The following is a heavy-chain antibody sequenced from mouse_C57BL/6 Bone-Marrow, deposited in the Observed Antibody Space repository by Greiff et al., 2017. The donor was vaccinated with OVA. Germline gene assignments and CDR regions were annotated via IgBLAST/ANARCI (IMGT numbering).Heavy chain of an antibody. CDR2: IHPNSGSN. D-gene: IGHD2-4*01. Sequence: VQLQQPGAELVKPGASVKLSCKASGYTFTSYWMHWVKHRPGQGLEWIGMIHPNSGSNNYNEKFKSKATLTVDKSSSTAYMQLSSLTSEDSAVYYCAVYDYDWFAYWGQGTLVTVSA. V-gene: IGHV1-64*01. CDR3: AVYDYDWFAY. J-gene: IGHJ3*01. CDR1: GYTFTSYW.